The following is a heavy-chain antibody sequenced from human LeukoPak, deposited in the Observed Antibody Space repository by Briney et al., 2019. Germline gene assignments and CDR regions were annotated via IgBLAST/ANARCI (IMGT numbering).Heavy chain of an antibody. CDR1: GFTFSSTW. CDR3: ARDRKLVVAAINWFDP. J-gene: IGHJ5*02. Sequence: PGGSLRLSCAASGFTFSSTWMHWVRQLPGKGLVWVARITNDGSSTTYADSVKGRFTISRDNAKNTLYLQMNSLRAEDTAVYYCARDRKLVVAAINWFDPWGQGTLVTVSS. CDR2: ITNDGSST. D-gene: IGHD2-15*01. V-gene: IGHV3-74*03.